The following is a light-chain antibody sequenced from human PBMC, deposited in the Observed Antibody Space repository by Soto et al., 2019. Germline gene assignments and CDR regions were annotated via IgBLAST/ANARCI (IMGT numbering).Light chain of an antibody. CDR2: RAS. CDR3: QQYNTWPPRYT. Sequence: EIVMTQSPAALSVSPGGRATLSCRASQSVSSYLAWYQQRPGQPPRLLIYRASTRATGIPARFSGSGSGTAFSLTISSLQSEDFAVYYCQQYNTWPPRYTFGQGTKLEI. J-gene: IGKJ2*01. V-gene: IGKV3-15*01. CDR1: QSVSSY.